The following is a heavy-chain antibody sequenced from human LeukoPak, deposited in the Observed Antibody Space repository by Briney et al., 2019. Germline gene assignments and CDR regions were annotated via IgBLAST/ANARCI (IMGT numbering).Heavy chain of an antibody. CDR2: INHSGST. D-gene: IGHD6-13*01. CDR3: AREKVARHSWYVGYYYYGMDV. CDR1: GGSFSGYY. V-gene: IGHV4-34*01. Sequence: PSETLSLTCAVYGGSFSGYYWSWIRQPPGKGLEWIGEINHSGSTNYNPSLKSRVTISVDTSKNQFSLKLSSVTAADTAVYYCAREKVARHSWYVGYYYYGMDVWGQGTTVTVSS. J-gene: IGHJ6*02.